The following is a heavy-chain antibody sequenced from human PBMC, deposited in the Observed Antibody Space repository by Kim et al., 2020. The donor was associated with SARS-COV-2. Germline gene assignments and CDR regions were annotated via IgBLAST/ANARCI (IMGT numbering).Heavy chain of an antibody. CDR3: AIVATIYRVGYFDL. D-gene: IGHD5-12*01. Sequence: AQKFQGRVTMTRDTSTSTVYMELSSLRSEDTAVYYCAIVATIYRVGYFDLWGRGTLVTVSS. V-gene: IGHV1-46*01. J-gene: IGHJ2*01.